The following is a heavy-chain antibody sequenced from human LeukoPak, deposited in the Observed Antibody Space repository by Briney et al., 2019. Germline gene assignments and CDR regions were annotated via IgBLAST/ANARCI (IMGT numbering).Heavy chain of an antibody. CDR2: TSGSGSRT. V-gene: IGHV3-23*01. J-gene: IGHJ4*02. CDR1: AFTFSSYA. CDR3: AKGAQDYGDSTTDY. D-gene: IGHD4-17*01. Sequence: GGSLRLSWAASAFTFSSYAMSWFRQAPGKGLEWVSVTSGSGSRTYYADSVKGRFTISRDNSKNTLFLQMNSLRADDTAVYYCAKGAQDYGDSTTDYWGQGTLVTVSS.